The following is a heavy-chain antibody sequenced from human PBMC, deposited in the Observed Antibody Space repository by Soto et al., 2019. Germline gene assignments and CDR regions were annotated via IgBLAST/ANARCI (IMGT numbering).Heavy chain of an antibody. V-gene: IGHV3-30-3*01. CDR1: AFTFSSYA. CDR2: ISYDGSNK. D-gene: IGHD2-2*01. J-gene: IGHJ4*02. Sequence: GGSLRLSCAASAFTFSSYAMHWVRQAPGKGLEWVAVISYDGSNKYYADSVKGRFTISRDNSKNTLYLQMNSLRAEDTAVYYCARDIVLVPAAMKGSYFDYWGQGTLVTVSS. CDR3: ARDIVLVPAAMKGSYFDY.